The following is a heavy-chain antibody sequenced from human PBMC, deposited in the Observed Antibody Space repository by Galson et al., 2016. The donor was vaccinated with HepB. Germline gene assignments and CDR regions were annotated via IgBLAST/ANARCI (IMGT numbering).Heavy chain of an antibody. D-gene: IGHD2/OR15-2a*01. J-gene: IGHJ4*02. Sequence: TLSLTCTVSGGSVNSGAWYWSWIRQPPGKGLQWIGYVFYSGSGNTNYNPSLKSRVTISVDTSKNQFSLNLNSVTAADTAFYYCARGLVGSTTAFDSWGQGTLVAVSS. CDR3: ARGLVGSTTAFDS. CDR2: VFYSGSGNT. V-gene: IGHV4-61*08. CDR1: GGSVNSGAWY.